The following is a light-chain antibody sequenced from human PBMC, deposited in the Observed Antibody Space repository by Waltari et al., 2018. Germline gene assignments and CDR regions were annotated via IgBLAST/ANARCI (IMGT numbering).Light chain of an antibody. Sequence: DIQMTQSPSSLSASVGDRVPITCRASQGISNYLAWYQQKPGKVPKLLIYAASTLQSGVPSRFSGSGSGTDFTLTISSLQPEDVATYYCQKYNSAPVTWTFGQGTKVEIK. J-gene: IGKJ1*01. V-gene: IGKV1-27*01. CDR3: QKYNSAPVTWT. CDR2: AAS. CDR1: QGISNY.